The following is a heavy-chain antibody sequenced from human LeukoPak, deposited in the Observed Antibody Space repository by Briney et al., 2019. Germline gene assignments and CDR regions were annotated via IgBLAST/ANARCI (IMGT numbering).Heavy chain of an antibody. V-gene: IGHV3-11*06. CDR1: GFNFSDHY. Sequence: GGSLRLSCAASGFNFSDHYMSWIRQAPGKGLEWVSSISSSSSYIYYADSVKGRFTISRDNAKNSLYLQMNSLRAEDTAVYYCARAGYSNAFDIWGQGTMVTVSS. J-gene: IGHJ3*02. CDR2: ISSSSSYI. CDR3: ARAGYSNAFDI. D-gene: IGHD5-18*01.